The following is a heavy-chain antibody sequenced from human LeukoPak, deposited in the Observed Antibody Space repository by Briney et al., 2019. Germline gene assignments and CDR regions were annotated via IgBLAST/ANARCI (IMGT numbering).Heavy chain of an antibody. J-gene: IGHJ3*02. Sequence: SETLSLTCTVSGGSISSYYWSWIRQPPGKGLEWIGYIYYRGSTNYNPSLKSRVTISVDTSKNQFSLKLSSVTAADTAVYYCARPFWSGYYDAFDIWGQGTMVTVSS. V-gene: IGHV4-59*08. CDR1: GGSISSYY. CDR2: IYYRGST. CDR3: ARPFWSGYYDAFDI. D-gene: IGHD3-3*01.